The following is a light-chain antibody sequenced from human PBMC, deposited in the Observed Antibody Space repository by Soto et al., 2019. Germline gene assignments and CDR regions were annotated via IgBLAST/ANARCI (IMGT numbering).Light chain of an antibody. V-gene: IGLV2-8*01. J-gene: IGLJ1*01. CDR2: DVN. Sequence: QSALTQPPSASGSPGQSVTISCTGTSSDVGGYRYVSWYQQHPGKAPKLMIFDVNKRPSGVPDRLSGSKSGSTASLTVSGLQAEDEADYYCSSYAGINNLGVFGTGTKVTVL. CDR1: SSDVGGYRY. CDR3: SSYAGINNLGV.